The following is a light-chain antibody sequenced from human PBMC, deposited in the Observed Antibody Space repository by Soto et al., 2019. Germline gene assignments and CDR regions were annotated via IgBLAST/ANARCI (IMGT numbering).Light chain of an antibody. CDR2: GAS. CDR1: QSISTY. Sequence: DIRRTQSPSSLSASVGDRVTISCRASQSISTYLMWYQQKPGKAPNLLIYGASGLQNGVPSRFTGSGSGTEFTLTITGLQPEDFGTYYCQQSSITPRTFGQGTKVDIK. V-gene: IGKV1-39*01. J-gene: IGKJ1*01. CDR3: QQSSITPRT.